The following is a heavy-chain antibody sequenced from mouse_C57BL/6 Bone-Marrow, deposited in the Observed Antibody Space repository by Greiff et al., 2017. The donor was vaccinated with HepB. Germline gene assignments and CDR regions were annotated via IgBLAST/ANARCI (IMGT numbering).Heavy chain of an antibody. J-gene: IGHJ2*01. V-gene: IGHV5-12*01. CDR1: GFTFSDYY. D-gene: IGHD1-1*01. CDR3: ARLDYGSSFFFDY. CDR2: ISNGGGST. Sequence: EVMLVESGGGLVQPGGSLKLSCAASGFTFSDYYMYWVRQTPEKRLEWVAYISNGGGSTYYPDTVKGRFTISRDNAKNTLYLQMSRLKSEDTAMYYCARLDYGSSFFFDYWGQGTTLTVSS.